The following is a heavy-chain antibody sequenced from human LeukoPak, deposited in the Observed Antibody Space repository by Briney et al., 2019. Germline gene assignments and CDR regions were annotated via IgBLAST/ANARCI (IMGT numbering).Heavy chain of an antibody. J-gene: IGHJ4*02. V-gene: IGHV3-9*01. Sequence: GGSLRLSCAASGFTFHDYAMHWVRQAPGKGLEWVSGISWNSGIIGYADPVKGRFTTSRDNAKNSLYLQMNSLRPEDTALYYCTKDSVAMVTTSDYWGQGTLVTVSS. CDR2: ISWNSGII. CDR1: GFTFHDYA. D-gene: IGHD5-18*01. CDR3: TKDSVAMVTTSDY.